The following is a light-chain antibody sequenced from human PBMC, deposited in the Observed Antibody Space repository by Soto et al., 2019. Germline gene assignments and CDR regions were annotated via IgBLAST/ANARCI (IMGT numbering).Light chain of an antibody. V-gene: IGLV2-14*01. J-gene: IGLJ2*01. Sequence: QSALTQPASVSGSPGQSITISCTGTSSDVGGYNYVAWYQHHPGKAPKLMIYEVSSRPSGVSNRFSGSKSGNTASLTISGLQADDEADYYCSSYTGSNHVLFGGGTKVTVL. CDR1: SSDVGGYNY. CDR3: SSYTGSNHVL. CDR2: EVS.